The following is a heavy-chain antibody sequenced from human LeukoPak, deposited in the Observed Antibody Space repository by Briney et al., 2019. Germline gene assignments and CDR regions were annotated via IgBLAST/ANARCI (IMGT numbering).Heavy chain of an antibody. CDR3: ARVSSSSWYISDY. CDR2: IRYDGSNK. J-gene: IGHJ4*02. D-gene: IGHD6-13*01. V-gene: IGHV3-30*02. Sequence: PGGSLRLSCAASGFTFSSYGMHWVRQAPGKGLEWVAFIRYDGSNKYYADSVKGRFTISRDNAKNSLYLQMNSLRAEDTAVYYCARVSSSSWYISDYWGQGTLVTVSS. CDR1: GFTFSSYG.